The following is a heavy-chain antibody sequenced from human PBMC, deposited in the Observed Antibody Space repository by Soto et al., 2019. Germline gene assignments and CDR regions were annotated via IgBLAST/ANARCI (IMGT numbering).Heavy chain of an antibody. CDR2: IWYDGSNR. J-gene: IGHJ5*02. CDR1: GFTFSSYG. CDR3: ARDYSSSQVGP. D-gene: IGHD6-6*01. V-gene: IGHV3-33*01. Sequence: PGGSLRLSCAASGFTFSSYGMHWVCQAPGKGLEWVAVIWYDGSNRYYADSVKGRFTISRDNSKNTLYLQMNSLRAEDTAVYYCARDYSSSQVGPWGQGTLVTVSS.